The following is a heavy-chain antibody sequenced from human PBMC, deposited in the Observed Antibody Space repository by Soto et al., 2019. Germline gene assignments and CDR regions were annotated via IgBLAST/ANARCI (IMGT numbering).Heavy chain of an antibody. CDR2: ISYEGSNK. CDR1: GFTFSSYA. Sequence: GGSLRLSCAASGFTFSSYAMHWVRQAPGTGLEWVAVISYEGSNKYYADSVKGRFTISRDNSKNTLYLQMNSLRTEDAAVYYCARVLGGMATVPFDYWGQGALVTVSS. D-gene: IGHD4-4*01. J-gene: IGHJ4*02. V-gene: IGHV3-30-3*01. CDR3: ARVLGGMATVPFDY.